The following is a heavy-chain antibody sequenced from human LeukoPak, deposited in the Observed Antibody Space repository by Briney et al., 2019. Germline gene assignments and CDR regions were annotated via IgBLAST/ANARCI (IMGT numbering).Heavy chain of an antibody. CDR2: ISSSSSTI. CDR1: GFTFSSYS. J-gene: IGHJ3*02. CDR3: ARLANHNSRAFDI. Sequence: PGGSLRLSCAASGFTFSSYSMNWVRQAPGKGLEWVSYISSSSSTIYYADSVKGRFTISRDNAKNSLYLQMSSLRAEDTAVYYCARLANHNSRAFDIWGQGTMVTVSS. V-gene: IGHV3-48*04. D-gene: IGHD1-20*01.